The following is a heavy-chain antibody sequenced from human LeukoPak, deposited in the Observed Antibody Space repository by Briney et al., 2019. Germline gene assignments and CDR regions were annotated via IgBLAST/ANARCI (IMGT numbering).Heavy chain of an antibody. J-gene: IGHJ3*02. CDR2: ISAYNGNT. CDR3: ARDTTVVTPDGLDI. D-gene: IGHD4-23*01. Sequence: ASVKVSCKASGYTFTDYGIHWVRQAPGLGLEWMGWISAYNGNTNYAQKLLDRVTMTTDTSTNTAYMELRSLRSDDTAVYYCARDTTVVTPDGLDIWGQGTMVTVSS. V-gene: IGHV1-18*01. CDR1: GYTFTDYG.